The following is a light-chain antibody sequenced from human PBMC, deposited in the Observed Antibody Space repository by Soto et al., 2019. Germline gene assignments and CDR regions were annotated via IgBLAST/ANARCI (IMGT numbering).Light chain of an antibody. CDR3: QQYDPWPWA. CDR1: QSVSSK. Sequence: EIVMTQSPATLSVSPGERATLSCWASQSVSSKLAWYQQKPGQAPRLLIYDTSTRATGIPARFSGSGSGTEFTLTISSLQSEDFAVYFCQQYDPWPWAFGQGTKMEI. CDR2: DTS. V-gene: IGKV3-15*01. J-gene: IGKJ1*01.